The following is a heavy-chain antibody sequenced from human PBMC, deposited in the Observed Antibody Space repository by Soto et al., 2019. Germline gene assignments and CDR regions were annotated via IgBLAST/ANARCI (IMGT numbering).Heavy chain of an antibody. Sequence: GASVKVSCKASGYTFTSYGISWVRQAPGQGLEWMGWISAYNGNTNYAQKLQGRVTMTTDTSTSTAYMELRSLRSDDTAVYYCARAGGIAVAGIYYGMDVWGQGPTVTVS. CDR3: ARAGGIAVAGIYYGMDV. D-gene: IGHD6-19*01. CDR1: GYTFTSYG. CDR2: ISAYNGNT. J-gene: IGHJ6*02. V-gene: IGHV1-18*01.